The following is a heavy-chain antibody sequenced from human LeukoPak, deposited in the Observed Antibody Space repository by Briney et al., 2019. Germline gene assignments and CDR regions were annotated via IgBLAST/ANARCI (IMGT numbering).Heavy chain of an antibody. CDR1: GGTFSSYA. J-gene: IGHJ4*02. CDR2: IIPIFGTA. CDR3: ARGGVSSSWYRTPDY. Sequence: GASVKVSCKASGGTFSSYAISWVRQAPGQGLEWMGRIIPIFGTANYAQKFQGRVTMTTDTSTSTAYMELRSLRSDDTAVYYCARGGVSSSWYRTPDYWGQGTLVTVSS. D-gene: IGHD6-13*01. V-gene: IGHV1-69*05.